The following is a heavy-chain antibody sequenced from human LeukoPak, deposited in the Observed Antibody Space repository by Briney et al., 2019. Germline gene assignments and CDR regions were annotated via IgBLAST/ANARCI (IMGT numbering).Heavy chain of an antibody. J-gene: IGHJ4*02. CDR3: ARDRVGSGWPRPWYFEF. V-gene: IGHV1-2*02. CDR2: INPNTGAT. Sequence: ASVKVSCKPSGYTFTGYYLHWVRQAPGQGLEWMGWINPNTGATIYAEKFQGRVTMTRDTSIDTAYMEMRSLRSDDTAVYYCARDRVGSGWPRPWYFEFWGKGTLITVSS. D-gene: IGHD6-19*01. CDR1: GYTFTGYY.